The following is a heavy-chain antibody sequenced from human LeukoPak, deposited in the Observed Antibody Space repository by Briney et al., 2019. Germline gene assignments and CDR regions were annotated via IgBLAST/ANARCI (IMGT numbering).Heavy chain of an antibody. CDR3: ARAKRYCSSTSCYAGNYYYYYYMDV. CDR2: INHSGST. CDR1: GGSFSGYY. J-gene: IGHJ6*03. Sequence: SETLSLTCAVYGGSFSGYYWSWIRQPPGKGLEWIGEINHSGSTNYNPSLKSRVTISVDTSKNQFSLKLSSVTAADTAVYYCARAKRYCSSTSCYAGNYYYYYYMDVWGKGTTVTVSS. D-gene: IGHD2-2*01. V-gene: IGHV4-34*01.